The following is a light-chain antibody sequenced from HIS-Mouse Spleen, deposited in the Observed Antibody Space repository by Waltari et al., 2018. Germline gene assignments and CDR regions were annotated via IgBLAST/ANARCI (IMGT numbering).Light chain of an antibody. CDR3: SSYTSSSTRV. CDR2: DVS. V-gene: IGLV2-14*03. CDR1: SSDVGGYNY. Sequence: QSALTQPAPVSGSPGQSITLSCTGTSSDVGGYNYVSWYQQHPGKAPKLMIYDVSNRPSGVSNRFSGSKSGNTASLTISGLQAEDEADYYCSSYTSSSTRVFGTGTKVTVL. J-gene: IGLJ1*01.